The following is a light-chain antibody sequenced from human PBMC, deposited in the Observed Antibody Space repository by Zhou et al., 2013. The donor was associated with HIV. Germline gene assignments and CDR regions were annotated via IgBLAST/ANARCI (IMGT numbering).Light chain of an antibody. Sequence: EIEMTQSPATLYVSPGERATLSCRARQSVSSKLAWYQQKPGQGPRLLIYDASTRATDIPARFSGSGSGTDFTLTISSLQSEDFAVYYCQQYNNWPPTYTFGQGTKLEIK. CDR3: QQYNNWPPTYT. CDR2: DAS. V-gene: IGKV3-15*01. J-gene: IGKJ2*01. CDR1: QSVSSK.